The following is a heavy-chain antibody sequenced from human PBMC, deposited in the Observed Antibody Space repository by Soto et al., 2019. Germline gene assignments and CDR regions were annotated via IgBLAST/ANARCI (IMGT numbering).Heavy chain of an antibody. D-gene: IGHD1-1*01. CDR2: ISYDGSNK. Sequence: GGSLRLSCAASGFTFSSYGIHLVRQAPGKGLEWVAVISYDGSNKYYADSVKGRFTISRDNSKNTLYLQMNSLRAGDTAVYYCAKEGPSWNDRHFDYWGQGTLVTVSA. CDR1: GFTFSSYG. V-gene: IGHV3-30*18. J-gene: IGHJ4*02. CDR3: AKEGPSWNDRHFDY.